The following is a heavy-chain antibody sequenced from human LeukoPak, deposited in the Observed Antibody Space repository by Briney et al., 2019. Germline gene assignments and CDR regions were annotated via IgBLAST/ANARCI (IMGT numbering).Heavy chain of an antibody. V-gene: IGHV1-69*13. Sequence: GASVKVSCKASGGTFSSYAISWVRQAPGQGLEWMGGIIPVFGTAIYAQKFQGRVTITADESTSTAYMELSSLRSEDTAVYYCARGDYGDYGNYYYYMDVWGKGTTVTISS. D-gene: IGHD4-17*01. CDR2: IIPVFGTA. CDR3: ARGDYGDYGNYYYYMDV. CDR1: GGTFSSYA. J-gene: IGHJ6*03.